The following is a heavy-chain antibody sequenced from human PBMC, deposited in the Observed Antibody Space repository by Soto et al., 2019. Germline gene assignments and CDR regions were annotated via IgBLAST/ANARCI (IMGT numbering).Heavy chain of an antibody. CDR3: ARDWSSGLDY. Sequence: GGSLRLSCAASGFTFSTYDMHWVRQAPGKGLEWVALISSDGNNKYYANSVKGRFTISRHNSKNTLDLQMNSLRSEDTAVYYCARDWSSGLDYWGQGTLVTVSS. V-gene: IGHV3-30*03. CDR2: ISSDGNNK. J-gene: IGHJ4*02. CDR1: GFTFSTYD. D-gene: IGHD6-19*01.